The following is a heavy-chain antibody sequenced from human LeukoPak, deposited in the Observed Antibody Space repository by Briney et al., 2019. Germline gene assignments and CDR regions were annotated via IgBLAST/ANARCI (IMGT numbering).Heavy chain of an antibody. CDR3: ARDSSRVQWQMPAITFDI. J-gene: IGHJ3*02. CDR2: INHSGST. V-gene: IGHV4-34*01. Sequence: PSETLSLTCAVYGGSFSGYYWSWIRQPPGKGLEWIGEINHSGSTNYNPSLKSRVTISVDTSKNQFSLKLSSVTAADTAVYYCARDSSRVQWQMPAITFDIWGQGTMVTVS. D-gene: IGHD6-19*01. CDR1: GGSFSGYY.